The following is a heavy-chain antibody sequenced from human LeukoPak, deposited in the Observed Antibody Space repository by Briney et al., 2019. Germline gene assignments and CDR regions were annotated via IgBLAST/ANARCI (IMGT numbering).Heavy chain of an antibody. V-gene: IGHV1-2*02. D-gene: IGHD1-1*01. J-gene: IGHJ4*02. CDR2: INPNSGGT. CDR3: ARDTGTTFVDY. CDR1: GYTFTGYY. Sequence: ASVTVSCKASGYTFTGYYMHWVRQAPGQGLGWMGWINPNSGGTNYAQKFQGRVTMTRDTSISTAYMELSRLRSDDTAVYYCARDTGTTFVDYWGQGTLVTVSS.